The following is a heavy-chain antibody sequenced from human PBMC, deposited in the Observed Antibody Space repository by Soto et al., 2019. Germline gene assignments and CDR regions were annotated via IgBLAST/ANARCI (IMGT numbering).Heavy chain of an antibody. V-gene: IGHV3-72*01. Sequence: EVQLVESGGGLVQPGGSLRLSCAASGLIFSDYHMDWVRQAPGKGLEWVGRIRRKANSYTTEYAASVKGRFTISRDDSSKSLYLQMNSLKSEDTAVYYCAMLGGWSGGSSGMDAWGPCTTVTVSS. CDR1: GLIFSDYH. J-gene: IGHJ6*02. CDR3: AMLGGWSGGSSGMDA. CDR2: IRRKANSYTT. D-gene: IGHD3-10*02.